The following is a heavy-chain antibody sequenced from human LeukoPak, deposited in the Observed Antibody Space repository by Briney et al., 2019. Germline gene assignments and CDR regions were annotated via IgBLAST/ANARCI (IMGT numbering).Heavy chain of an antibody. CDR2: MNPNSGNT. CDR1: GYTFTSYD. V-gene: IGHV1-8*03. D-gene: IGHD6-13*01. J-gene: IGHJ6*03. Sequence: ASLKVSCKASGYTFTSYDINWVRQATGQGLEWMGWMNPNSGNTGYAQKFQGRVTITRNTSISTAYMELSSLRSEDTAVYYCARARSSSSWYLHYMGVWGKGTTVTVSS. CDR3: ARARSSSSWYLHYMGV.